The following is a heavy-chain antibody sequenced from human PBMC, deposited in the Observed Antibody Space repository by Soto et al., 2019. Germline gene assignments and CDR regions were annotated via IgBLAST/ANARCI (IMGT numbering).Heavy chain of an antibody. CDR1: GFTFDSFA. CDR2: ISWDGATI. J-gene: IGHJ4*02. V-gene: IGHV3-9*01. CDR3: ARADNRDS. D-gene: IGHD2-15*01. Sequence: EVHLVESGGGLVQPGRSLRLSCAASGFTFDSFAIQWVRQAPGKGLEWVSSISWDGATIAYADAVKGRFTISRDNAKKFAFLQMNSLRSDDSAFYYCARADNRDSWGQGTLVTVSS.